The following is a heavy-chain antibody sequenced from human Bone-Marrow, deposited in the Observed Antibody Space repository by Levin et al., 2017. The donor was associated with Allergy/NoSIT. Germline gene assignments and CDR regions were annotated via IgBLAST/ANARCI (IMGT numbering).Heavy chain of an antibody. CDR2: IWYDGSNK. Sequence: GGSLRLSCAASGFTFSSYGMHWVRQAPGKGLEWVAVIWYDGSNKYYADSVKGRFTISRDNSKNTLYLQMNSLRAEDTAVYYCAGDWERWNYLGDAFDIWGQGTMVTVSS. V-gene: IGHV3-33*01. CDR1: GFTFSSYG. J-gene: IGHJ3*02. D-gene: IGHD1-7*01. CDR3: AGDWERWNYLGDAFDI.